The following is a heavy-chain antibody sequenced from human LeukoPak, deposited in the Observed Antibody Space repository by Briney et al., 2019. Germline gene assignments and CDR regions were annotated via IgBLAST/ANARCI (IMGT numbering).Heavy chain of an antibody. CDR1: GGSISSYY. CDR3: ARVGRGGYDSSGYYIFDY. Sequence: SETLSLTCTVSGGSISSYYWSWIRQPPGKGLEWIGYIYYSGSTNYNPSLKSRVTISVDTSKNQFSLKLSSATAADTAVYYCARVGRGGYDSSGYYIFDYWGQGTLVTVSS. V-gene: IGHV4-59*01. J-gene: IGHJ4*02. CDR2: IYYSGST. D-gene: IGHD3-22*01.